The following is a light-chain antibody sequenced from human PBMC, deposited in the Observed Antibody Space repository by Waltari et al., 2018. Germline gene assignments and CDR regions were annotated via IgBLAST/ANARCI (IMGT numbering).Light chain of an antibody. CDR3: QQYYSTPPLFT. CDR1: QSVLYSSNNKNY. J-gene: IGKJ3*01. Sequence: DIVMTQSPDSLAVSLGERATINCKSSQSVLYSSNNKNYLAWYQQKPGQPPKLLIYWASTRESGVPDRVSGSGSGTDFTLTISSLQAEDVAVYYCQQYYSTPPLFTFGPGTKVDIK. V-gene: IGKV4-1*01. CDR2: WAS.